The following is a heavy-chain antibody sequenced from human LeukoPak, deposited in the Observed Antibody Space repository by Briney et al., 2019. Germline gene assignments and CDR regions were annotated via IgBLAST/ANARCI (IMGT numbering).Heavy chain of an antibody. J-gene: IGHJ4*02. CDR2: ISGSGGST. CDR3: AKDGGGSGLDY. CDR1: GFTFSSYA. V-gene: IGHV3-23*01. Sequence: PGGSLRLSCAASGFTFSSYAMSWVRQAPGKGLEWVSTISGSGGSTYYADSVKGRFTISRDNSNNTLYLQMTGLRAEDTAVNYCAKDGGGSGLDYWGQGTLVTVSS. D-gene: IGHD6-19*01.